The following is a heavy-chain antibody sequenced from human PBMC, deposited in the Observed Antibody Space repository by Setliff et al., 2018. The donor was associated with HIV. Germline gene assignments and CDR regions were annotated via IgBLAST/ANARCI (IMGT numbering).Heavy chain of an antibody. J-gene: IGHJ4*02. D-gene: IGHD2-2*01. CDR2: INPNGGSR. V-gene: IGHV1-46*01. CDR1: GYTFSRYY. CDR3: ARGWESRYQLLPGPFDY. Sequence: GASVKVSCKASGYTFSRYYMHWVRRAPGQGLEWMGRINPNGGSRSYAQKFQGRVTMTRDTSTNTVYMELSSLRSEDTAVYYCARGWESRYQLLPGPFDYWGQGTLVTVSS.